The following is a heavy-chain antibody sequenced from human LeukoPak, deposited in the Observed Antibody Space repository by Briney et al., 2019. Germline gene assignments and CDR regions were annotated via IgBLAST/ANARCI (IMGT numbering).Heavy chain of an antibody. CDR2: ISAYNGNT. CDR3: AREGIYSKYAEYYYYMDV. Sequence: ASVKVSCKASGYTFTSYGISWVRQAPGQGLEWMGWISAYNGNTNYAQKLQGRVTMTTDTSTSTAYMELRSLRSDDTAVYYCAREGIYSKYAEYYYYMDVWGKGTTVTVSS. CDR1: GYTFTSYG. D-gene: IGHD4-11*01. V-gene: IGHV1-18*01. J-gene: IGHJ6*03.